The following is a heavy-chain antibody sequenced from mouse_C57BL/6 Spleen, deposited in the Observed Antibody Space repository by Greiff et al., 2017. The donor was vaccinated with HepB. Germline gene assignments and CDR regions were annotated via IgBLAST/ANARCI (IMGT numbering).Heavy chain of an antibody. J-gene: IGHJ2*01. D-gene: IGHD2-3*01. CDR2: IDPSDSYT. Sequence: QVRLQQPGAELVMPGASVKLSCKASGYTFTSYWMHWVKQRPGQGLEWIGEIDPSDSYTNYNQKFKGKSTLTVDKSSSTAYMQLSSLTSEDSAVYYCARGGGYYYFDYWGQGTTLTVSS. CDR3: ARGGGYYYFDY. CDR1: GYTFTSYW. V-gene: IGHV1-69*01.